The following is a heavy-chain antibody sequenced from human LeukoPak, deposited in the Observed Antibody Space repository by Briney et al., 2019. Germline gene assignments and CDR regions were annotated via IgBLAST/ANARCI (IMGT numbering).Heavy chain of an antibody. J-gene: IGHJ5*02. Sequence: SETLSLTCAVYGGSFSGYYWSWFRQPPGKGLEWIGEINHSGSTNYNPSLKSRVTISVDTSKNQFSLKLSSVTAADTAVYYCARRGSITIFGVVIPGPGGWFDPWGQGTLVTVSS. CDR2: INHSGST. D-gene: IGHD3-3*01. V-gene: IGHV4-34*01. CDR1: GGSFSGYY. CDR3: ARRGSITIFGVVIPGPGGWFDP.